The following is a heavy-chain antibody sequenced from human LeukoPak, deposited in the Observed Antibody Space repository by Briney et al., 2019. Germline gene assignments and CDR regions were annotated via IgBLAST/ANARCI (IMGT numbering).Heavy chain of an antibody. D-gene: IGHD6-13*01. CDR1: GFTFSSYG. CDR2: IRYDESNK. V-gene: IGHV3-30*02. Sequence: QSGGSLRLSCVTSGFTFSSYGMHWVRQAPGKGLEWVAFIRYDESNKYYADSVKGRFTISRDNSKNTLYLQMNSLRAEDTAAYYCARRMIAAAGTATFRWFDPWGQGTLVTVSS. J-gene: IGHJ5*02. CDR3: ARRMIAAAGTATFRWFDP.